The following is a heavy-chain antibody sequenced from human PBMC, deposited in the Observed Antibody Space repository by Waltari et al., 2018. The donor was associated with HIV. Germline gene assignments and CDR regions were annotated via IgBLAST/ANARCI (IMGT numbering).Heavy chain of an antibody. V-gene: IGHV3-15*01. Sequence: VQLVESGGGLVEAGGSLRPYCAASGLTFRNAWMSWCRKAQGKGLEGVGRIKSGAEGGTTDYAAAVKCRFTISRDNSKHTLHLQMDSLKIDDTAVYYCTALCYSYESTDYWGQGTLVTVSS. D-gene: IGHD3-22*01. CDR2: IKSGAEGGTT. CDR1: GLTFRNAW. J-gene: IGHJ4*02. CDR3: TALCYSYESTDY.